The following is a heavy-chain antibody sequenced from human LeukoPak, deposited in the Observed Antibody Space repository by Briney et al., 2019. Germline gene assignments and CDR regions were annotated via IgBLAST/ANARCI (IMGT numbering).Heavy chain of an antibody. J-gene: IGHJ4*02. CDR3: ASSGLIRSLDWSDY. D-gene: IGHD3-3*01. CDR2: ISSSGSTI. Sequence: LSLTCTVSRYSISSDYYMSWIRQAPGKGLEWVSYISSSGSTIYYADSVKGRFTISRDNAKNSLYLQMNSLRAEDTAVYYCASSGLIRSLDWSDYWGQGTLVTVSS. CDR1: RYSISSDYY. V-gene: IGHV3-11*04.